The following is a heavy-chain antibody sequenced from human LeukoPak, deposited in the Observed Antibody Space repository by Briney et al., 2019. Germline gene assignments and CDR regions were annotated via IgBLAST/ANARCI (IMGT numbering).Heavy chain of an antibody. D-gene: IGHD1-26*01. V-gene: IGHV1-18*01. J-gene: IGHJ4*02. CDR2: ISAHNGDT. CDR1: GYTXTTYG. CDR3: ARVKARSGSYSLDY. Sequence: GASVKVSCKASGYTXTTYGISWVRQAPGQGLEWMAWISAHNGDTNYAQRLQGRVTMTTDTSTSTAYMELRSLRSDDTAVYYCARVKARSGSYSLDYWGQGTLVTVSS.